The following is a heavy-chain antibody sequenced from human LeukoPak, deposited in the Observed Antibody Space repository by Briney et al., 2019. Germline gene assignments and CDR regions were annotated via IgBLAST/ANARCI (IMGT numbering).Heavy chain of an antibody. V-gene: IGHV1-2*02. CDR2: INPNSGGT. J-gene: IGHJ4*02. CDR3: AREDVYVWGSYRYYGPFDY. Sequence: ASVKVSCKASGYTFTGYYMHWVRQAPGQGLEWMGWINPNSGGTYYAQKFQGRVTMTRDTSISTAYMELSRLRSDDTAVYYCAREDVYVWGSYRYYGPFDYWGQGTLVTVSS. CDR1: GYTFTGYY. D-gene: IGHD3-16*02.